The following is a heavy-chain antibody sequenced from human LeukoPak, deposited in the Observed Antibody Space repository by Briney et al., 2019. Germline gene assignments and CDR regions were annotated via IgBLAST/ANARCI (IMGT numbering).Heavy chain of an antibody. CDR2: INHGGST. V-gene: IGHV4-34*01. Sequence: SETLSLTCAVYGGSFSGDFWSWIRQSPGKGLEWIGEINHGGSTTYNPSLKSRVTISVDTSKNQFSLKLSSVTAADTAVYYCAREGSSGWDYYYYYYMDVWGKGTTVTVSS. J-gene: IGHJ6*03. D-gene: IGHD6-19*01. CDR1: GGSFSGDF. CDR3: AREGSSGWDYYYYYYMDV.